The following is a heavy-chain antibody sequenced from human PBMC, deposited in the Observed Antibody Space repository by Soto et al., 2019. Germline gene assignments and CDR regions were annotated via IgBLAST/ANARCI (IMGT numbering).Heavy chain of an antibody. V-gene: IGHV4-39*01. J-gene: IGHJ2*01. CDR2: IYYSGST. Sequence: SETLSLTCTVSGGSISSSSYYWGWIRQPPGKGLEWIGSIYYSGSTYYNPSLKSRVTISVDTSKNQFSLKLSSVTAADTAVYYCARHMGRGKYGDRRGKRRYFDLWGRGTLVTVSS. D-gene: IGHD4-17*01. CDR3: ARHMGRGKYGDRRGKRRYFDL. CDR1: GGSISSSSYY.